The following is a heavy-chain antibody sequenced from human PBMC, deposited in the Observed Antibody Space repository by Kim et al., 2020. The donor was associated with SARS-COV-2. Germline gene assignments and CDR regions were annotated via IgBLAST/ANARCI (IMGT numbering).Heavy chain of an antibody. V-gene: IGHV3-11*04. Sequence: YADSVKGRFTISRDNAKNSLYLQMNSLRAEDTAVYYCARDIYYDSSGGVYWGQGTLVTVSS. D-gene: IGHD3-22*01. J-gene: IGHJ4*02. CDR3: ARDIYYDSSGGVY.